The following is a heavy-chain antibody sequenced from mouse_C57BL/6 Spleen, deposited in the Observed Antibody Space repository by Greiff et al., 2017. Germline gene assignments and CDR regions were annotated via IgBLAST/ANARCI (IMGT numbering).Heavy chain of an antibody. D-gene: IGHD1-1*01. J-gene: IGHJ1*03. CDR1: GYTFTSYW. CDR2: LYPSDSET. CDR3: ARSLGYYGSSDWYFDV. Sequence: QVQLQQPGAELVRPGSSVKLSCKASGYTFTSYWMDWVKQRPGQGLEWIGNLYPSDSETHYNQKFTDKATLTVDKSSSTAYMQLSSLTSEDSAVYYCARSLGYYGSSDWYFDVGGTGTTVTVSS. V-gene: IGHV1-61*01.